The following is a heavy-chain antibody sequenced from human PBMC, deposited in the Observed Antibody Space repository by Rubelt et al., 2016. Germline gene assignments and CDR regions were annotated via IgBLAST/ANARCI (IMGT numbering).Heavy chain of an antibody. D-gene: IGHD3-3*01. CDR3: ARSYYDFWSGYGPFDY. V-gene: IGHV4-39*07. Sequence: DPSLKSRVTISVDTSNNHFSLKLSSVTAADTAVYYCARSYYDFWSGYGPFDYWGQGTLVTVSS. J-gene: IGHJ4*02.